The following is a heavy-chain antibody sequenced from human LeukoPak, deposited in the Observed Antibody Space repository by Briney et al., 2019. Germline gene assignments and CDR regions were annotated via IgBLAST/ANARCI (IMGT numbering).Heavy chain of an antibody. V-gene: IGHV4-34*01. CDR1: GGSFSGYY. CDR3: ARGSYDFWSGYRNWFDP. CDR2: INHSGST. D-gene: IGHD3-3*01. J-gene: IGHJ5*02. Sequence: SETLSLTCAVYGGSFSGYYWSWIRQPPGKGLEWIGEINHSGSTNYNPSLKSRVTISIDTSKNQFSLKLSSVTAADTAVYYCARGSYDFWSGYRNWFDPWGQGTLVTVSS.